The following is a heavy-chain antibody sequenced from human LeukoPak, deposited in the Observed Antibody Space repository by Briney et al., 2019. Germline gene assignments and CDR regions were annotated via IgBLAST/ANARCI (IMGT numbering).Heavy chain of an antibody. CDR1: GGSISGYY. CDR2: IHYSGKT. V-gene: IGHV4-59*01. D-gene: IGHD3-16*01. CDR3: ARFGFYYDIDV. J-gene: IGHJ6*02. Sequence: SETLSLTCTVSGGSISGYYWTWTRQPPGKGLEWIGQIHYSGKTDYNPSLRRRITISVDTSKNQMLLKLSSVTAADTAGYYCARFGFYYDIDVWGQGTTVTVSS.